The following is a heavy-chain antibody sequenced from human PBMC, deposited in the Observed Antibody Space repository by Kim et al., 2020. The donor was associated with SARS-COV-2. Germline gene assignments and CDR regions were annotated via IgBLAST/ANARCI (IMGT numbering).Heavy chain of an antibody. D-gene: IGHD6-19*01. CDR3: AKAPWVGYSSGWYYFDY. CDR1: GFTFGDYA. J-gene: IGHJ4*02. V-gene: IGHV3-9*01. CDR2: ISWNSGSI. Sequence: GGSLRLSCAASGFTFGDYAMHWVRQAPGKGLEGVSGISWNSGSIGYADSVKGRFTISRDNAKNSLYLQMNSLRAEDTALYYCAKAPWVGYSSGWYYFDYWGQGTLVTVSS.